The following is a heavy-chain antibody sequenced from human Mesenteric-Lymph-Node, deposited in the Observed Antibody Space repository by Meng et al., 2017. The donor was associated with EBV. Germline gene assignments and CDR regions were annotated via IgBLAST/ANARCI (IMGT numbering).Heavy chain of an antibody. Sequence: QVRVQQGGAGRLKPSETLPPTCAVYGGAFSGDYWTWIRQPPGKGLEWIGEINAGESTNYNPSLKSRVTMSIDTSKNQFSLKLSSVTAADTAVYYCARTIAGEYGDYVVPLDYWGQGTLVTVSS. CDR3: ARTIAGEYGDYVVPLDY. J-gene: IGHJ4*02. D-gene: IGHD4-17*01. CDR2: INAGEST. CDR1: GGAFSGDY. V-gene: IGHV4-34*01.